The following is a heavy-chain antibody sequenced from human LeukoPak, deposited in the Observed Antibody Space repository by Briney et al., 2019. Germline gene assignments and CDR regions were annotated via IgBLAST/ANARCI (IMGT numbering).Heavy chain of an antibody. CDR1: GFTFRTRS. D-gene: IGHD1-1*01. J-gene: IGHJ4*02. CDR3: ADNLSL. Sequence: GGSLRLSCAASGFTFRTRSMNWVRQAPGKGLEWISYIHASGNIIYYADSVRGRFTISRDNAENSLYLQMNSLTAEDTAVYYCADNLSLWGQGTLVTVSS. V-gene: IGHV3-48*04. CDR2: IHASGNII.